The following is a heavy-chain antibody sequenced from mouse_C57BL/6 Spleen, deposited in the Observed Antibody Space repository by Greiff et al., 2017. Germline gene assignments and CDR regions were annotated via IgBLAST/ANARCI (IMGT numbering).Heavy chain of an antibody. CDR1: GFNIKDDY. Sequence: EVQGVESGAELVRPGASVKLSCTASGFNIKDDYMHWVKQRPEQGLEWIGWIDPENGDTEYASKFQGKATITADTSSNTAYLQLSSLTSEDTAVYYCTTSRYSNYWGQGTLVTVSA. CDR3: TTSRYSNY. J-gene: IGHJ3*01. CDR2: IDPENGDT. V-gene: IGHV14-4*01. D-gene: IGHD2-5*01.